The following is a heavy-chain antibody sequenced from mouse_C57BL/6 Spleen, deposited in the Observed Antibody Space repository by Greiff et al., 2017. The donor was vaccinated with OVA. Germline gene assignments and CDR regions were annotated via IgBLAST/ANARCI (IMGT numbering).Heavy chain of an antibody. D-gene: IGHD2-2*01. CDR2: IDPSDSYT. CDR3: ARAVTTYYCDY. CDR1: GYTFTSYW. Sequence: QVQLQQPGAELVKPGASVKLSCKASGYTFTSYWMQWVKQRPGQGLEWIGEIDPSDSYTNYNQKFKGKATLTVDTSSSTAYMQLSSLTSEDSAVYYCARAVTTYYCDYWGQGTTLTVSS. V-gene: IGHV1-50*01. J-gene: IGHJ2*01.